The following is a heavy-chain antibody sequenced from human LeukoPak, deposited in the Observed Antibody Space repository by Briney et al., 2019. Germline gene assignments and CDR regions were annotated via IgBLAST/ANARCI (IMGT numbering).Heavy chain of an antibody. J-gene: IGHJ4*02. CDR1: GFTFSSYE. CDR2: ISSSGSTI. D-gene: IGHD6-19*01. V-gene: IGHV3-48*03. CDR3: ARAGSSGWYEIDY. Sequence: GGSLRLSCAASGFTFSSYEMNWVRQAPGKGLEWVSYISSSGSTIYYADSVKGRFTISGDNAKNSLYLQMNSLRAEDTAVYYCARAGSSGWYEIDYWGQGTLVTVSS.